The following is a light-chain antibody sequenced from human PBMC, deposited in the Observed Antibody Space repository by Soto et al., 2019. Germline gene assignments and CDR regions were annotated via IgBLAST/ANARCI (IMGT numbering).Light chain of an antibody. Sequence: EIVLTQSPATLSLSPGERATLSCRASQSVSIYLAWYQQKPGQAPRLLIYDASNRATGIPARFSGSGSGTDFTLTISSLEPEDFALYYCQQRTNWPLYTFGQGTKLEIK. V-gene: IGKV3-11*01. CDR3: QQRTNWPLYT. J-gene: IGKJ2*01. CDR2: DAS. CDR1: QSVSIY.